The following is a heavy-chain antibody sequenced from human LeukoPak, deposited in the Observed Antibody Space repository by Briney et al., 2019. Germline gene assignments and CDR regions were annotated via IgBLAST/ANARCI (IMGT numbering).Heavy chain of an antibody. V-gene: IGHV3-74*01. CDR1: GFTFSGHW. D-gene: IGHD3-22*01. CDR2: TNSDGSST. J-gene: IGHJ4*02. Sequence: PGGSLRLSCAVSGFTFSGHWMFWVRQAPGKGLVWVSSTNSDGSSTGYTDSVKGRFTISRDNSKNTLYLQMNSLRAEDTAVYYCAKDYYYDSNHFDYWGQGTLVTVSP. CDR3: AKDYYYDSNHFDY.